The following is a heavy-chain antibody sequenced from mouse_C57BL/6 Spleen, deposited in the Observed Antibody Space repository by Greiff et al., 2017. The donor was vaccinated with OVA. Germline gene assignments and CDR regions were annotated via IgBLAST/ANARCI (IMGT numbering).Heavy chain of an antibody. D-gene: IGHD2-4*01. J-gene: IGHJ1*03. CDR3: TTWRLPWYFDV. CDR2: IDPENGDT. CDR1: GFNIKDDY. Sequence: EVQLQQSGAELVRPGASVKLSCTASGFNIKDDYMHWVKQRPEQGLEWIGWIDPENGDTEYASKFQGKATITADTSSNTAYLQLSSLTSEDTAVYYCTTWRLPWYFDVWGTGTTVTVSS. V-gene: IGHV14-4*01.